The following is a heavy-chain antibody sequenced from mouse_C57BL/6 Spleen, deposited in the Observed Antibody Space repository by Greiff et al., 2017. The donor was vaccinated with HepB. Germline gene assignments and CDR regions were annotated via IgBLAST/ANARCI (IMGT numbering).Heavy chain of an antibody. CDR1: GYTFTSYW. J-gene: IGHJ4*01. V-gene: IGHV1-5*01. D-gene: IGHD1-1*02. CDR2: IYPGNSDT. Sequence: VQLQQSGTVLARPGASVKMSCKTSGYTFTSYWMHWVKQRPGQGLEWIGAIYPGNSDTSYNQKFKGKAKLTAVTSARTAYLELSSLTTDGSAVYYCTRGGCGIGYWGQRTSVPGSS. CDR3: TRGGCGIGY.